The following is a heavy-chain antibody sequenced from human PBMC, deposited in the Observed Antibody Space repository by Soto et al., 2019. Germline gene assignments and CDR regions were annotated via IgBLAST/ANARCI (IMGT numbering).Heavy chain of an antibody. V-gene: IGHV3-48*01. D-gene: IGHD3-3*01. CDR3: ARDLRTYDFWSGYIDY. Sequence: GESLKISCAASGFTFSSYSMNWVRQAPGKGLEWVSYISSSSSTIYYADSVKGRFTISRDNAKNSLYLQMNSLRAEDTAVYYCARDLRTYDFWSGYIDYWGQGTLVTVSS. CDR2: ISSSSSTI. J-gene: IGHJ4*02. CDR1: GFTFSSYS.